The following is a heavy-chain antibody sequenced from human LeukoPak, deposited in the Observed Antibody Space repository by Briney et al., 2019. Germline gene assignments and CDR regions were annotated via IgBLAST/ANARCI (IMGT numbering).Heavy chain of an antibody. CDR3: ARALGYCSSTSCYSYFDL. V-gene: IGHV3-33*01. J-gene: IGHJ2*01. D-gene: IGHD2-2*02. CDR1: GFTFSSYG. Sequence: GSLRLSCAASGFTFSSYGMHWVRQAPGKGLEWVAGIWYDGSNKYYADSVKGRFTISRDNSKNTLYLQMNSLRAEDTAVYYCARALGYCSSTSCYSYFDLWGRGTLVTVSS. CDR2: IWYDGSNK.